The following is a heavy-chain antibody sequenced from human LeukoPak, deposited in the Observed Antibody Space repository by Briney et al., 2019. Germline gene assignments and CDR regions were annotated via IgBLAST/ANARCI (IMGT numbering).Heavy chain of an antibody. CDR3: ARADCSSSCCPSKFDY. CDR2: IWYDGSRK. D-gene: IGHD2-2*01. J-gene: IGHJ4*02. V-gene: IGHV3-33*01. CDR1: GFIFSNYG. Sequence: GRSLRLSCVASGFIFSNYGLHWVRQAPGKGLEWVAVIWYDGSRKYYADSVKGRFTISRDNSKNTLYLQMNSLRVEDTAVYYCARADCSSSCCPSKFDYWGQGTLVTVSS.